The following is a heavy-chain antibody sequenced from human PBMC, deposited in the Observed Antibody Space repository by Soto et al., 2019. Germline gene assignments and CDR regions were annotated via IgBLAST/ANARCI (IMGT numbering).Heavy chain of an antibody. Sequence: EVQLLESGGGLVQPGGSLRLACEASGLTFNIYTMGWVRQAPGKGLEWVSAIVARGINTYSADSVKGRFTISRDNSKDTIYLQMNSLRAEDTAVYYCAKDLRGPEAGTWYFDLWGRGTLVAVSS. CDR3: AKDLRGPEAGTWYFDL. V-gene: IGHV3-23*01. CDR1: GLTFNIYT. J-gene: IGHJ2*01. D-gene: IGHD6-13*01. CDR2: IVARGINT.